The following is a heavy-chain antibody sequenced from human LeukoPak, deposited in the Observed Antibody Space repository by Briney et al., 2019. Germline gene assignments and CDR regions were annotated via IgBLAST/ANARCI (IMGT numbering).Heavy chain of an antibody. CDR2: INIDERIT. V-gene: IGHV3-74*01. CDR1: GFNFSTQR. D-gene: IGHD6-19*01. CDR3: ARLLSGWYLADY. Sequence: PGGSLRLSCAASGFNFSTQRMHWVRQAPGKGLVWVSYINIDERITGYADSVKGRFTISRDNAKNTLYLQMNSLRAEDTAIYYCARLLSGWYLADYWGQGTLVTVSS. J-gene: IGHJ4*02.